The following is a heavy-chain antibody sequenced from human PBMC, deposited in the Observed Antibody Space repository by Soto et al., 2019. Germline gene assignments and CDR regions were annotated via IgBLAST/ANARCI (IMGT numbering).Heavy chain of an antibody. CDR2: IFHTGSA. J-gene: IGHJ4*02. D-gene: IGHD2-21*01. CDR1: GGSITSNW. Sequence: QVQLQESGPGLMKPSGTLSLTCAVSGGSITSNWWSWVRQPPGKGLEWIAEIFHTGSANYNPSLMSPLTISMNKSRNHLSLNLNSVTAADTAVYYCARHIAVSGTRGFDHWGQGTLVTVSS. CDR3: ARHIAVSGTRGFDH. V-gene: IGHV4-4*02.